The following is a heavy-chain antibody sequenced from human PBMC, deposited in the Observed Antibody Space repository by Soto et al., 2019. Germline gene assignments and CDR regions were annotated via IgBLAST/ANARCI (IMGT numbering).Heavy chain of an antibody. CDR1: GFAFDRFA. Sequence: EVKLLESGGGLVQPGGSLRLSCTASGFAFDRFAMNWVRQAPGKGLEWVSSISYSGGSRYYADSVKGRFTVSRDNSKNTLFLQINNLRAEDTAVSYCAKATDTEYYDIDYWGQGTLVTVAS. V-gene: IGHV3-23*01. J-gene: IGHJ4*02. CDR2: ISYSGGSR. CDR3: AKATDTEYYDIDY. D-gene: IGHD3-9*01.